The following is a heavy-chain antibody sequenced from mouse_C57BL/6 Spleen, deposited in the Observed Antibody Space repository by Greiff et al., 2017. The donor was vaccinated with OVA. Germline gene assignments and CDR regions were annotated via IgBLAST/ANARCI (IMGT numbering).Heavy chain of an antibody. V-gene: IGHV5-16*01. CDR3: ARDRYDGYYYWYFDV. CDR1: GFTFSDYY. D-gene: IGHD2-3*01. Sequence: EVKVVESEGGLVQPGSSMKLSCTASGFTFSDYYMAWVRQVPEKGLEWVANINYDGSSTYYLASLKSRFIISRDNAKNILYLQMSSLKSEDTATYYCARDRYDGYYYWYFDVWGTGTTVTVSS. J-gene: IGHJ1*03. CDR2: INYDGSST.